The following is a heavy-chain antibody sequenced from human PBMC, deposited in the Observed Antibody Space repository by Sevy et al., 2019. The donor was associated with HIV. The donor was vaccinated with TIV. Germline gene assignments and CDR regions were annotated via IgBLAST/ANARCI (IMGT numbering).Heavy chain of an antibody. CDR1: GYTFTSYG. Sequence: ASVKVSCKASGYTFTSYGISWVRQAPGQGLEWMGWISAYNGNTNYAQKLQGRVTMTTDTSTSTAYMELRSLRSDDTAVYYCASSKVVVAATSGGGGGAFDIWGQGTVVTVSS. CDR2: ISAYNGNT. V-gene: IGHV1-18*04. J-gene: IGHJ3*02. D-gene: IGHD2-15*01. CDR3: ASSKVVVAATSGGGGGAFDI.